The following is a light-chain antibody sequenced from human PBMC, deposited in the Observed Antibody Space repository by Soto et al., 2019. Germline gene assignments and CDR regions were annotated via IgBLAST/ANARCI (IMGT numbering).Light chain of an antibody. CDR2: DAS. CDR1: QSISSW. Sequence: DIQMTQSPSTLSASVGDRVTITCRASQSISSWLAWYQQKPGKAPKLLIYDASSLESGVPSRFSGSGSGTDFTLTISSLQPEDVATFYCQKYNSAPTFGQGTKVDIK. V-gene: IGKV1-5*01. J-gene: IGKJ1*01. CDR3: QKYNSAPT.